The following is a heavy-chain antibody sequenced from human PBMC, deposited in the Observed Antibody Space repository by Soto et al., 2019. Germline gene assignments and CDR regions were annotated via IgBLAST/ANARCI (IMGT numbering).Heavy chain of an antibody. CDR3: AKEGPITNWYFDY. CDR2: ISYDGKVA. CDR1: GFTFSSYG. V-gene: IGHV3-30*18. J-gene: IGHJ4*02. D-gene: IGHD1-1*01. Sequence: QVQLVESGGGVVQPGRSLRLSCAASGFTFSSYGMHWVRQAPGKGLEWVTVISYDGKVAYYADSVKGRFTISRDNSKNTLYLQMNSLRTEATAMYYCAKEGPITNWYFDYWGQGNLVTVSS.